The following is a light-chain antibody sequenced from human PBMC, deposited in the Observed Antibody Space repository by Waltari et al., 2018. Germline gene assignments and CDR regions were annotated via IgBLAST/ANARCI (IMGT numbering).Light chain of an antibody. CDR2: AAS. CDR3: QQADRLPLT. CDR1: QDILSW. V-gene: IGKV1-12*01. J-gene: IGKJ4*01. Sequence: DIQMTQSPTSVSASVGDRVTITCRASQDILSWLAWYQQKQGKAPKLLISAASGLESGVPSRFSGRGSGTDFTLTISSLQPEDFATYYCQQADRLPLTFGGGTKVEIK.